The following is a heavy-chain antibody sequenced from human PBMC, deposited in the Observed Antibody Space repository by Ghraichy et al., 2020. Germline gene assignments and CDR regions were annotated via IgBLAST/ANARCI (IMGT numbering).Heavy chain of an antibody. CDR2: ISSSGSTI. CDR3: ASYVEMAKEASDY. J-gene: IGHJ4*02. Sequence: GGSLRLSCAASGFTFSDYYMSWIRQAPGKGLEWVSYISSSGSTIYYADSVKGRFTISRDNAKNSLYLQMNSLRAEDTAVYYCASYVEMAKEASDYWGQGTLVTVSS. D-gene: IGHD5-24*01. V-gene: IGHV3-11*01. CDR1: GFTFSDYY.